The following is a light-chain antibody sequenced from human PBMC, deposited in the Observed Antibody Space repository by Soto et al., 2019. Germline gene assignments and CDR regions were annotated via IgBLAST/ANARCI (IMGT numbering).Light chain of an antibody. CDR2: EVN. CDR1: RSDIGDSNF. J-gene: IGLJ1*01. CDR3: GTWASSLRAYG. Sequence: QSALTQPASVSGSPGQSVTISCTGPRSDIGDSNFISWYQHSPGKAPRLLIYEVNNRPSGVSRRFSGSKAGNTASLTISGLQAEDEADYYCGTWASSLRAYGFGTGTKANVL. V-gene: IGLV2-14*01.